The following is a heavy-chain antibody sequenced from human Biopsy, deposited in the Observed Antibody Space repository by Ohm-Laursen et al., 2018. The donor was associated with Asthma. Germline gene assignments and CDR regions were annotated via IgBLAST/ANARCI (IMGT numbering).Heavy chain of an antibody. CDR2: LIPVLGTA. CDR3: ATGYSGSDRNVYYYSGMEV. J-gene: IGHJ6*02. CDR1: GGMFGNYA. V-gene: IGHV1-69*01. Sequence: SSVKVSCKASGGMFGNYAISWVRQAPRQGLEWMGGLIPVLGTADYAQMFEGRVTITADESTSTAYMELSSLRSEDTAVYYCATGYSGSDRNVYYYSGMEVWGQGTTVTVSS. D-gene: IGHD5-12*01.